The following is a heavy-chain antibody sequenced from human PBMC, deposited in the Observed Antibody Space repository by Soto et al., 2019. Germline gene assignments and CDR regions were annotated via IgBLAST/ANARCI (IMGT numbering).Heavy chain of an antibody. CDR1: GYTFTSYG. D-gene: IGHD2-2*01. Sequence: ASVKVSCKASGYTFTSYGISWVRQAPGQGLEWMGWISAYNGNTNYAQKLQGRVTMTTDTSTSTAYMELRSLRSDDTAVYYCARVGRCSSTSCYYYYYYGMDVWGQGTTVTVS. J-gene: IGHJ6*02. V-gene: IGHV1-18*01. CDR2: ISAYNGNT. CDR3: ARVGRCSSTSCYYYYYYGMDV.